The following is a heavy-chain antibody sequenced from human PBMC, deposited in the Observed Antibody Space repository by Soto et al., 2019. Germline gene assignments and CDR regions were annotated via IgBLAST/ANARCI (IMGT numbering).Heavy chain of an antibody. CDR2: ISNRANGYTT. Sequence: VGSLRLSCVVSGSGFTFSDHYMDWVRQAPGKGLDWVGRISNRANGYTTEYAASVNGRFTISRDDSKDSLFLQMNSLKTEDTAVYYCTRAPSSVSIYAFDIWGQEAMVTV. D-gene: IGHD6-19*01. V-gene: IGHV3-72*01. CDR1: GSGFTFSDHY. CDR3: TRAPSSVSIYAFDI. J-gene: IGHJ3*02.